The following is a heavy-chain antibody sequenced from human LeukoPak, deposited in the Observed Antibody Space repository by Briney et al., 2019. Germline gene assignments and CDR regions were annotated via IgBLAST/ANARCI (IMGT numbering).Heavy chain of an antibody. D-gene: IGHD3/OR15-3a*01. CDR2: IYTSGST. CDR1: GGSISSGSYY. CDR3: ARSLDYLYGMDV. J-gene: IGHJ6*02. V-gene: IGHV4-61*02. Sequence: SETLSLTCTVSGGSISSGSYYWSWIRQPAGKGLEWIGRIYTSGSTNYNPSLKSRVTISVDTSKNQFSLKLSSVTAADTAVYYCARSLDYLYGMDVWGQGTTATVSS.